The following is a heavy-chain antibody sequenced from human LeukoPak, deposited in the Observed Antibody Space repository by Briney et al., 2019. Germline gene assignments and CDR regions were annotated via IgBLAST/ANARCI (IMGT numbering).Heavy chain of an antibody. V-gene: IGHV3-23*01. Sequence: PGGSPRLSCAASGFTFSSYAMSWVRQAPGKGLEWVSAISGSGGSTYYADSVKGRFTISRDNSKNTLYLQMNSLRAEDTAVYYCAKAPGDFWSGYFPFDPWGQGTLVTVSS. CDR3: AKAPGDFWSGYFPFDP. J-gene: IGHJ5*02. CDR1: GFTFSSYA. CDR2: ISGSGGST. D-gene: IGHD3-3*01.